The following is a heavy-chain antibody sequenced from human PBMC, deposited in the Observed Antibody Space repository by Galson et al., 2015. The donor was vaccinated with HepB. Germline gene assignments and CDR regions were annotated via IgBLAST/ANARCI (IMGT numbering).Heavy chain of an antibody. CDR3: AGQAHDFWSGYYFSLDY. D-gene: IGHD3-3*01. J-gene: IGHJ4*02. CDR2: ISYDGSNK. Sequence: SLRLSCAAPGFTFSSYAMHWVRQAPGKGLEWVAVISYDGSNKYYADSVKGRFTISRDNSKNTLYLQMNSLRAEDTAVYYCAGQAHDFWSGYYFSLDYWGQGTLVTVSS. V-gene: IGHV3-30-3*01. CDR1: GFTFSSYA.